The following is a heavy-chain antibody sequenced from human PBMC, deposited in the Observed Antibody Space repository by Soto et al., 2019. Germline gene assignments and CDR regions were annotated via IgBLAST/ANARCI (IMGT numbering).Heavy chain of an antibody. D-gene: IGHD2-15*01. J-gene: IGHJ5*02. CDR1: GGSISSYY. Sequence: SETLSLTCTVSGGSISSYYWSWIRQPPGKGLEWIGYIYYSGSTNYNPSLKSRVTISVDTSKNQFSLKLSSVTAADTAVYYCARDREYCSGGSCTPNWFDPWGQGTLVNVSS. CDR2: IYYSGST. V-gene: IGHV4-59*01. CDR3: ARDREYCSGGSCTPNWFDP.